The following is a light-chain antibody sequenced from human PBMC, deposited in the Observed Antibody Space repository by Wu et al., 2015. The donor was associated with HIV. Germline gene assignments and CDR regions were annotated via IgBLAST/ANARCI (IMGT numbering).Light chain of an antibody. V-gene: IGKV3-15*01. J-gene: IGKJ1*01. Sequence: EIVMTQSPAALSVSPGERAALSCRASQSVKNNLAWYQQKPGQTPRLLIYGASTRATGIPARFSGSGSGTEFTLTISRLEPEDFAVYYCQQYGSSPRTFGQGTKVEIK. CDR1: QSVKNN. CDR3: QQYGSSPRT. CDR2: GAS.